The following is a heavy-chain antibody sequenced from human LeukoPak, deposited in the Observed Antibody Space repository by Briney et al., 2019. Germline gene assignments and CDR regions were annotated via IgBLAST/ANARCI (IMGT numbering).Heavy chain of an antibody. D-gene: IGHD6-25*01. CDR3: ARQGGRLHRDY. V-gene: IGHV3-48*03. CDR1: GFTFSSYE. Sequence: PGGSLRLSCAASGFTFSSYEMNWVRQAPGKGLEWVSYISSSGSTIYYADSVKGRFTISRDNTKNSLCLQMNSLRAEDTAVYYCARQGGRLHRDYWGQGTLVTVSS. CDR2: ISSSGSTI. J-gene: IGHJ4*02.